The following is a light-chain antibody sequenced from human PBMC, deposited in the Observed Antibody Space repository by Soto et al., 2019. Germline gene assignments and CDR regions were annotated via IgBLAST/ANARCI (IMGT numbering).Light chain of an antibody. CDR2: GAS. CDR3: QKYSDSPIT. Sequence: EVLMTKSPATLSVFLGARATLSYTASQSSNCNVAWYQQPPGQPPLLLFYGASTRATAAPDRFSGSGSGTDSPITITSLPADDATVYCCQKYSDSPITFGQGTRLEI. V-gene: IGKV3D-15*01. J-gene: IGKJ5*01. CDR1: QSSNCN.